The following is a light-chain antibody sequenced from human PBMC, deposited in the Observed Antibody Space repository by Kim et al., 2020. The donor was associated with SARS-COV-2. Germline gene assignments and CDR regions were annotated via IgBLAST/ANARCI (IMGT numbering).Light chain of an antibody. V-gene: IGLV1-44*01. Sequence: ELTQPPSASGTPGQRVTISCSGSSSNIGSNTVKWYQQLPGTAPKLLIYSNNQWPSGVPDRFSGSMSGTSASLAISGLQSEDEANYYCAAWDDSLNALVFGGGTQLTVL. CDR1: SSNIGSNT. J-gene: IGLJ2*01. CDR3: AAWDDSLNALV. CDR2: SNN.